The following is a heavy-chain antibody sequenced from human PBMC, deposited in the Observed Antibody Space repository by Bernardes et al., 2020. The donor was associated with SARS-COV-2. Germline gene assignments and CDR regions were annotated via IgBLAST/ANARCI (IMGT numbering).Heavy chain of an antibody. CDR3: AREYSTSSRLNWFDP. J-gene: IGHJ5*02. CDR1: SFSDYY. D-gene: IGHD6-6*01. CDR2: IYHSGST. V-gene: IGHV4-34*01. Sequence: SFSDYYWTWIRQPPGKGLEWIGEIYHSGSTNYNPSLKSRVTISVDTSKNQFSLKLNSVTAADTAVYYCAREYSTSSRLNWFDPWGQGTLVTVSS.